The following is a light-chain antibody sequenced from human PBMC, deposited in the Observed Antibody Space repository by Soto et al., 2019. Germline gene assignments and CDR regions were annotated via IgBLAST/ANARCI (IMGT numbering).Light chain of an antibody. V-gene: IGLV2-14*01. J-gene: IGLJ3*02. CDR2: GVT. CDR1: SSDVGGYDS. CDR3: SSYTSSSTGV. Sequence: QSALTQPASVSGSPGQSITISCTGPSSDVGGYDSVSWYQKQPDKAPKLIIYGVTNRPSGVSNRFSGSKSGNTASLTISGLQAEDEADYYCSSYTSSSTGVFGGGTKLTVL.